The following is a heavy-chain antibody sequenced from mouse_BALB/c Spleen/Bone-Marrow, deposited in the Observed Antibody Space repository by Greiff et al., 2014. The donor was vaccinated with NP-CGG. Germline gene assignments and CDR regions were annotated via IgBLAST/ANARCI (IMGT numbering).Heavy chain of an antibody. CDR1: GFYIKDTY. Sequence: EVQLQQSGAELVKPGASVKLSCTASGFYIKDTYMHWVKQRPEQGLEWIGRIYPANGDTKYDPKFQGKATITADTSSNTAYLQLSSLTSEDTAVYYCAGYGNGLMDYWGQGTSVTVSS. CDR3: AGYGNGLMDY. J-gene: IGHJ4*01. D-gene: IGHD2-1*01. V-gene: IGHV14-3*02. CDR2: IYPANGDT.